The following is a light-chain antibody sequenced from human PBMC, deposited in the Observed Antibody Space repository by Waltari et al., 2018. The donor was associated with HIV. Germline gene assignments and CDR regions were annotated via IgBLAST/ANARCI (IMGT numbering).Light chain of an antibody. Sequence: SYDLTQPPSVSVSPGQPATITRPGAQFGDKYVSWYQQKPGPSPFLVLYQDNKLPPGVPGRFSGSNSGNTATLTISGTQAVDEADYYCQAWARGTVFGTGTKVSVL. CDR1: QFGDKY. CDR2: QDN. J-gene: IGLJ1*01. V-gene: IGLV3-1*01. CDR3: QAWARGTV.